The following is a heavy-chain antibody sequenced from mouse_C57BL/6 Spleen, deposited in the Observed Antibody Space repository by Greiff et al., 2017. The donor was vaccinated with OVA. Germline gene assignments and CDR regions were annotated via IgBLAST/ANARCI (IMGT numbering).Heavy chain of an antibody. CDR1: GYAFSSYW. V-gene: IGHV1-80*01. D-gene: IGHD3-1*01. J-gene: IGHJ4*01. Sequence: VQLQHSGAELVKPGASVKISCKASGYAFSSYWMNWVKQRPGKGLEWIGQIYPGDGDTNYNGKFKGKATLTADKSSSTAYMQLSSLTSEDSAVYFCARQPSGYAMDYWGQGTSVTVSS. CDR3: ARQPSGYAMDY. CDR2: IYPGDGDT.